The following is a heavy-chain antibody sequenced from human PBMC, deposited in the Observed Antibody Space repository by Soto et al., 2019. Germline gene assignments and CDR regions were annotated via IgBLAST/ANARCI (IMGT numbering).Heavy chain of an antibody. CDR3: ARVYCGGDCHFDF. CDR2: IWYDGSNK. D-gene: IGHD2-21*02. CDR1: GFTFSSYG. Sequence: QVQLVESGGGVVQPGRSLRLSCAASGFTFSSYGMHWVRQAPGKGLEWVAVIWYDGSNKYYADSVKGRFTISRDNSKNTLYLQMNSLRAEDTAVYYCARVYCGGDCHFDFWGQGTLVTVSS. J-gene: IGHJ4*02. V-gene: IGHV3-33*01.